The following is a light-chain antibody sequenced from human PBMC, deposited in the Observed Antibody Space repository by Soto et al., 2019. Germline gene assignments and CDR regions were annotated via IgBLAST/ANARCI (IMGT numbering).Light chain of an antibody. J-gene: IGKJ2*01. CDR3: QHRGKWPRT. Sequence: EIVLTQSPATLSLSPGERATLSCRASQSVSSYSAWYQQKPGQAPRLLIYGASNRATGIPARFSGSGSGTDFTLTISSLEPEDFAVYYCQHRGKWPRTFGQGTKLEIK. CDR1: QSVSSY. V-gene: IGKV3-11*01. CDR2: GAS.